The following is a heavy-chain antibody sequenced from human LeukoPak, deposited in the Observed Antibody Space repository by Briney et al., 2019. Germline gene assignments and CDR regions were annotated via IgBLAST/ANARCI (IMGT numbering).Heavy chain of an antibody. Sequence: PSETLSLTCAVSGGSTSSGGYSWSWIRQPPGKGLEWIGYIYHSGSTYYNPFLKSRVTISVDRSKNQFSLKLSSVTAADTAVYYCARADSSSWYSFDPWGQGTLVTVSS. CDR1: GGSTSSGGYS. CDR3: ARADSSSWYSFDP. D-gene: IGHD6-13*01. CDR2: IYHSGST. J-gene: IGHJ5*02. V-gene: IGHV4-30-2*01.